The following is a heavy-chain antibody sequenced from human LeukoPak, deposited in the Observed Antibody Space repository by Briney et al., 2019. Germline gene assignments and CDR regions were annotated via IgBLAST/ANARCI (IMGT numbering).Heavy chain of an antibody. J-gene: IGHJ4*02. Sequence: ASVKVSCKASGYTFTGYYMHWVRQAPGQGLQWLGWISAKTGNTNSAQKVQDRLTMTTDTATSTVFMELKNLISDDTAVYYCARDRAETYYDFWSAYYPIDYWGQGTLVTVSS. CDR2: ISAKTGNT. V-gene: IGHV1-18*04. CDR1: GYTFTGYY. CDR3: ARDRAETYYDFWSAYYPIDY. D-gene: IGHD3-3*01.